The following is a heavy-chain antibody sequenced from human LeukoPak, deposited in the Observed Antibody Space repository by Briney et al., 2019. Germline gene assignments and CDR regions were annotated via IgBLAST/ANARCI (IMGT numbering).Heavy chain of an antibody. CDR1: GGSITNTISY. Sequence: SETLSLTCTVSGGSITNTISYWAWMRQSPGKGREWIGSIYFNGGSTYYNPSLKTRATLLLDTSSNQFSLNLRSVTAADTGVYYCARPMYNSWDRFDPWGQGTQVTVSS. V-gene: IGHV4-39*01. J-gene: IGHJ5*02. CDR3: ARPMYNSWDRFDP. D-gene: IGHD2/OR15-2a*01. CDR2: IYFNGGST.